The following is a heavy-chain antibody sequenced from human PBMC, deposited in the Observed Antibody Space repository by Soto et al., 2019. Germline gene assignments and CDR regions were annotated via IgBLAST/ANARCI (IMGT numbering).Heavy chain of an antibody. CDR2: ISYDGSNK. D-gene: IGHD5-18*01. Sequence: GGSLRLSCAASGFTFSSYAMHWVRQAPGKGLEWVAVISYDGSNKYYADSVKGRFTISRDNSKNTLYLQMNSLRAEDTAVYYCARSAIAMATLAVFDYWGQGTLVTVSS. CDR1: GFTFSSYA. J-gene: IGHJ4*02. CDR3: ARSAIAMATLAVFDY. V-gene: IGHV3-30-3*01.